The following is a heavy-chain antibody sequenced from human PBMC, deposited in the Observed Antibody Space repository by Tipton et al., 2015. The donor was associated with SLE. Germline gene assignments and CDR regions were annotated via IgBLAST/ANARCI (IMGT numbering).Heavy chain of an antibody. J-gene: IGHJ3*02. CDR3: AREITMVRGVIIPIGAFDI. V-gene: IGHV4-59*01. CDR2: IYYSGST. CDR1: GGPFSGYY. Sequence: TLSLTCTVSGGPFSGYYWGWIRQPPGKGLEWIGYIYYSGSTNYNPSLKSRVTISVDTSKNQFSLKLSSVTAADTAVYYCAREITMVRGVIIPIGAFDIWGQGTMVTVSS. D-gene: IGHD3-10*01.